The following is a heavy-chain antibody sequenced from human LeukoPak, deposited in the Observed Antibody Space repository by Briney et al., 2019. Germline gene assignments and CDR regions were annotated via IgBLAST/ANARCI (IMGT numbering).Heavy chain of an antibody. Sequence: GGSLRLSCTASGFTFGDYAMSWVRQAPGKGLEWVSVIYSGGSTYYADSVKGRFTISRDNSKNTLYLQMNSLRAEDTAVYYCASTRGYSGYDLGYWGQGTLVTVSS. CDR3: ASTRGYSGYDLGY. V-gene: IGHV3-66*01. J-gene: IGHJ4*02. D-gene: IGHD5-12*01. CDR2: IYSGGST. CDR1: GFTFGDYA.